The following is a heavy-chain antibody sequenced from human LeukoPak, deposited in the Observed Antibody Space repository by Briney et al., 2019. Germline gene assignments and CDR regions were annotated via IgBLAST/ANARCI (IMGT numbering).Heavy chain of an antibody. D-gene: IGHD6-6*01. CDR3: ARSARIAARPQNFDY. CDR2: IYNGEST. V-gene: IGHV4-39*01. Sequence: KPSETLSLTCTVSGGSISSYYWGWIRQPPGKGLEWIGNIYNGESTYYNPSLKSRLTISVDTSKNQFSLKLRSVTAADTAVYFCARSARIAARPQNFDYWGQGTLVPVSS. J-gene: IGHJ4*02. CDR1: GGSISSYY.